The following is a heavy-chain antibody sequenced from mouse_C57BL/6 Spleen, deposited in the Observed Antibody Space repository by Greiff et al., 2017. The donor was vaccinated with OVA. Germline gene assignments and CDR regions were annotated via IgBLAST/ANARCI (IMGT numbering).Heavy chain of an antibody. CDR3: ARAVYYIYAMDY. Sequence: QVQLQQPGAELVMPGASVKLSCKASGYTFTSYWMHWVKQRPGQGLEWIGEIDPSDSYTNYNQKFKGKSTLTVDKSSSTAYMQLSSLTSEDSAVNYCARAVYYIYAMDYWGQGTSVTVSS. CDR2: IDPSDSYT. J-gene: IGHJ4*01. D-gene: IGHD1-1*01. V-gene: IGHV1-69*01. CDR1: GYTFTSYW.